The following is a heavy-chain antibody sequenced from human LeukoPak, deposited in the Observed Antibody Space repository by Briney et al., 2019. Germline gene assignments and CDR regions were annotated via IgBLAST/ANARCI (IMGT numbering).Heavy chain of an antibody. J-gene: IGHJ3*01. V-gene: IGHV3-11*04. CDR2: ISNSGNTI. Sequence: GGSLRLSCAASGFTFGDYYMSWIRQAPWKGLEWVSYISNSGNTIYYADSVKGRFTTSRDNAKNSLYLQMNSLRAEDTAVYYCSAGEGYYDSSDYYSAWAFDVWGQGTMVTVSS. D-gene: IGHD3-22*01. CDR1: GFTFGDYY. CDR3: SAGEGYYDSSDYYSAWAFDV.